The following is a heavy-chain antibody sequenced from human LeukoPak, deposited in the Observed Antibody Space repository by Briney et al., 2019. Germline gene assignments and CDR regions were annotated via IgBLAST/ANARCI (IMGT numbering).Heavy chain of an antibody. CDR2: INSGSTTI. D-gene: IGHD5-24*01. V-gene: IGHV3-48*01. CDR1: GFTFRSYS. J-gene: IGHJ3*02. CDR3: AREPPYNSDAFDI. Sequence: GGSLRLSCAASGFTFRSYSMNWVRQAPGKGLEWVSYINSGSTTIFYADSVKGRFTISRDNAKYSLYRQMNSLRAEDTAVYYCAREPPYNSDAFDIWGQGTMVTVSS.